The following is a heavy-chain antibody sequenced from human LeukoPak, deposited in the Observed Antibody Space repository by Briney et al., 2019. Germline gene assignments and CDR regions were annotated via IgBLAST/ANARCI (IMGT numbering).Heavy chain of an antibody. J-gene: IGHJ5*02. Sequence: SETLSLTCAVFGGSISSRNWWSWVRQSPGKGLEWIGEIYESGSTNYNPSLKSRVTISVDRSKNQFSLKVTSLTAADTAVYYCARDGRGSDGYYYRNWFDPWGQGILVTVSS. D-gene: IGHD3-22*01. V-gene: IGHV4-4*02. CDR1: GGSISSRNW. CDR2: IYESGST. CDR3: ARDGRGSDGYYYRNWFDP.